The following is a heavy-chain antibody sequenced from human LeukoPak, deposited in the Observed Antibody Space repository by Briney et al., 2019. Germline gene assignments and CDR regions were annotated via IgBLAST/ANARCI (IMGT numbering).Heavy chain of an antibody. D-gene: IGHD3-16*01. CDR1: GGSISSYY. V-gene: IGHV4-59*01. CDR2: IYYSGST. CDR3: ARERGGPYDYSWGSYYNWFDP. J-gene: IGHJ5*02. Sequence: SETLSLTCTVSGGSISSYYWSWIRPPQGKGLEWMGYIYYSGSTNYNPSLKSRVTISVDASKNQFSLKLSSVTAADTAVYYCARERGGPYDYSWGSYYNWFDPWGQGTLVTVSS.